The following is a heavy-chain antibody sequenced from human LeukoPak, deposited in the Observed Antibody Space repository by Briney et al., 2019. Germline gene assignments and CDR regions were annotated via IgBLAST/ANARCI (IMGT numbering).Heavy chain of an antibody. CDR3: ATDSQSSVYYF. CDR2: VNRWGST. CDR1: GGSFSLYH. V-gene: IGHV4-34*01. Sequence: SETLSPTCAVYGGSFSLYHWSWIRQSPGKGLEWIGEVNRWGSTNYNPSLESRVTISVDRSKNQFSLNLRSLTAADTAVYYCATDSQSSVYYFWGQGALVTVSS. J-gene: IGHJ4*02. D-gene: IGHD6-25*01.